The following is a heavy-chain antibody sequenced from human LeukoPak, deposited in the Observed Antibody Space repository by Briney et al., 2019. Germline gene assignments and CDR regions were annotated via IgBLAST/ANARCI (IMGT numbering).Heavy chain of an antibody. V-gene: IGHV3-11*01. Sequence: KTGGSLRLSCAASGFTFSDYYMSWIRQAPGKGLEWVSYISSSGSTIYYADSVKGRFTISRDNAKNSLYLQMNSLRAEDTAVYYCTVEYGSGSNGKFYYGMGVWGQGTTVTVSS. CDR2: ISSSGSTI. CDR3: TVEYGSGSNGKFYYGMGV. CDR1: GFTFSDYY. J-gene: IGHJ6*02. D-gene: IGHD3-10*01.